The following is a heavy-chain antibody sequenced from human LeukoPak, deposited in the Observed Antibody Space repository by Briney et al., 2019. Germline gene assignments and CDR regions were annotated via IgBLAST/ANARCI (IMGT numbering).Heavy chain of an antibody. D-gene: IGHD2-2*01. Sequence: SETLSLTCTVSGGSISSYYWSWIRQPPGKGLEWIGYIYYSGSTNYNPSLKSRVTISVDTSKNQFSLKLSSVTAADTAVYYCARVGLVPAAICWFDPWGQGTLVTVSS. J-gene: IGHJ5*02. CDR2: IYYSGST. V-gene: IGHV4-59*12. CDR1: GGSISSYY. CDR3: ARVGLVPAAICWFDP.